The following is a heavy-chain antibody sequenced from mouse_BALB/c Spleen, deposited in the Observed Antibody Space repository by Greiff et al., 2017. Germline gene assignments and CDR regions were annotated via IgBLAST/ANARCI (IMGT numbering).Heavy chain of an antibody. CDR1: GFTFSDYY. CDR2: ISDGGSYT. Sequence: DVQLVESGGGLVKPGGSLKLSCAASGFTFSDYYMYWVRQTPEKRLEWVATISDGGSYTYYPDSVKGRFTISRDNAKNNLYLQMSSLKSEDTAMYYCARDWDYGAMDYWGQGTSVTVSS. D-gene: IGHD2-4*01. V-gene: IGHV5-4*02. CDR3: ARDWDYGAMDY. J-gene: IGHJ4*01.